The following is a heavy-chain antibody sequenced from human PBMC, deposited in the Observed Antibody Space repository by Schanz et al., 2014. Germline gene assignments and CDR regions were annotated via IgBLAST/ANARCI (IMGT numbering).Heavy chain of an antibody. CDR2: IYYSGST. D-gene: IGHD3-9*01. CDR3: ARQILIGAFDI. CDR1: GGSMSSYY. J-gene: IGHJ4*02. Sequence: QVQLQETGPGLVKPSETLSLTCTVSGGSMSSYYWTWIRQPPGKGLEWIGYIYYSGSTNYNPSLRSGVPISVDRPKTQFPLKLSFGTAADTAVYYCARQILIGAFDIWGQGTVVTVSS. V-gene: IGHV4-59*08.